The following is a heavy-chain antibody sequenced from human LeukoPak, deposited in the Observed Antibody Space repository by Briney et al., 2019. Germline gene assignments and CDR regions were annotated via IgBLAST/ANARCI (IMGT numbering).Heavy chain of an antibody. J-gene: IGHJ4*02. Sequence: GGSLRLSCAASGFTFSSYGMHWVRQAPGKGLEWVAVIWYDGSNKYYADSVKGRFTISRDNSKNTLYLQMNSLRAEDTAVYYCARDSRLGELSFYRNFDYWGQGTLVTVSS. CDR2: IWYDGSNK. CDR1: GFTFSSYG. D-gene: IGHD3-16*02. CDR3: ARDSRLGELSFYRNFDY. V-gene: IGHV3-33*01.